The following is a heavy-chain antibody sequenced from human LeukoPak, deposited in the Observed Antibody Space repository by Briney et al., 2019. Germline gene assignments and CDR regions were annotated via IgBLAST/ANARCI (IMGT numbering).Heavy chain of an antibody. J-gene: IGHJ5*02. D-gene: IGHD2-2*01. CDR1: GFTFSSYA. Sequence: GGSLRLSCAASGFTFSSYAMSWVRHAPGEGLEWVSAISDSGGTTYYADSVKGRFTISRDNSKNTLYLQMNSLRGEDTAVYYCAKLTRGYCSSTACPNWFDPWGQGTLVPVSS. CDR3: AKLTRGYCSSTACPNWFDP. V-gene: IGHV3-23*01. CDR2: ISDSGGTT.